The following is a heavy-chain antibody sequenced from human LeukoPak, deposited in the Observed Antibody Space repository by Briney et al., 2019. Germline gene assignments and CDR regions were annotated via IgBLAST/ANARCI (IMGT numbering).Heavy chain of an antibody. CDR3: ARAATVTAESAFGY. D-gene: IGHD4-17*01. Sequence: GGSLRLSCAASEFTVSDNYISWVRQAPGKGLEWVSVIYSDGKTYYSDSVKGRFTISRDNSKHTLYLQMGSLRTEDMAVYYCARAATVTAESAFGYWGQGTLVTVSS. CDR2: IYSDGKT. CDR1: EFTVSDNY. V-gene: IGHV3-53*05. J-gene: IGHJ4*02.